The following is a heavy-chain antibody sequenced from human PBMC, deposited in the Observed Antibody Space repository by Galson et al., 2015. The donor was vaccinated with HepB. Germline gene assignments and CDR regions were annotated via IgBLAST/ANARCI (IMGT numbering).Heavy chain of an antibody. CDR1: GFSLSISGVA. Sequence: PALVKPTQTLTLTCTFSGFSLSISGVAVGWIRQPPGKALEWLALIYWDGDKRYSPSLKSRLTITKDTSKNQVVLTMTNMDPVDTATYYCAHRGTITVAGTGDWFDPWGQETLVIVSS. J-gene: IGHJ5*02. D-gene: IGHD6-19*01. V-gene: IGHV2-5*02. CDR2: IYWDGDK. CDR3: AHRGTITVAGTGDWFDP.